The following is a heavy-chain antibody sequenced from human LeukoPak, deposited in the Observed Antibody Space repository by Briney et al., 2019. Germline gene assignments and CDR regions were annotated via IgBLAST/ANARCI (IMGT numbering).Heavy chain of an antibody. Sequence: ASAKVSCKASGYTFTNFDINWVRQATGQGLEWMGWMNPNSGNTGYAQKFQGRVTMTRNTSISTAYMQLSRLRSDDTAVYYCARADIVVVPAGDYWGQGTLVTVSS. CDR3: ARADIVVVPAGDY. V-gene: IGHV1-8*01. CDR2: MNPNSGNT. CDR1: GYTFTNFD. D-gene: IGHD2-2*01. J-gene: IGHJ4*02.